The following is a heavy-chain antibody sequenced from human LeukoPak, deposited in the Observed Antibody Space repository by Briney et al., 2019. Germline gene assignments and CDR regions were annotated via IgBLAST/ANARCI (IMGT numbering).Heavy chain of an antibody. D-gene: IGHD3-9*01. CDR2: IKSKTDGGTT. CDR1: GFTFSNAW. V-gene: IGHV3-15*01. CDR3: TRINYDILTGYDDYYGMDV. Sequence: PGGSLRLSCAASGFTFSNAWMSWVRQAPGKGLEWVGRIKSKTDGGTTDYAAPVKGRFTISRDDSKNTLYLQTNSLKTEDTAVYYCTRINYDILTGYDDYYGMDVWGKGTTVTVSS. J-gene: IGHJ6*04.